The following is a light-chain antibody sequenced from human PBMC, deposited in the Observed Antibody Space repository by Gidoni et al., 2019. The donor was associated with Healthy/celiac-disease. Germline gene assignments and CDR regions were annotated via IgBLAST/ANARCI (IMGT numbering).Light chain of an antibody. CDR1: KLGDQY. CDR2: QDS. J-gene: IGLJ2*01. CDR3: QAWDSSTVV. Sequence: SYELTQPPSVSVSPGQTASITCSGDKLGDQYACWYQQKPGKSPVLVIYQDSKRPSGIPARFSGSTSGNTATLTISGTQAMDEADYYCQAWDSSTVVFGGGTKLTVL. V-gene: IGLV3-1*01.